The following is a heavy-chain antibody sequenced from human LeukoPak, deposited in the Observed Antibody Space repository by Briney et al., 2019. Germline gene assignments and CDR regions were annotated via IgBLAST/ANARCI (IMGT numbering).Heavy chain of an antibody. V-gene: IGHV4-59*01. J-gene: IGHJ6*03. Sequence: PSETLSLTCTVSGGSISSYYWSWIRQPPGKGLEWIGYIYYSGSTNYNPSLKRRVTISVDTSKNQFSLKLSSVTAADTAVYYCARDRGYSYGDYYYYYYMDVWGKGTTVTVSS. CDR1: GGSISSYY. CDR3: ARDRGYSYGDYYYYYYMDV. D-gene: IGHD5-18*01. CDR2: IYYSGST.